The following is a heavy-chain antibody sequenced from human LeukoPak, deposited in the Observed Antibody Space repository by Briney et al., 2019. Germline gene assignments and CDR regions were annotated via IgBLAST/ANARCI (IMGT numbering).Heavy chain of an antibody. D-gene: IGHD3-3*01. J-gene: IGHJ3*02. Sequence: EASVKVSCKASGYTFTGYYMHWVRQAPGQGLEWMGWINPNSGGTNYAQKFQGRVTMTRDTSISTAYMELSRLRSDDTAVYYCARDREGYYDFWSGSLVAFDIWGQGTMVTVSS. V-gene: IGHV1-2*02. CDR3: ARDREGYYDFWSGSLVAFDI. CDR2: INPNSGGT. CDR1: GYTFTGYY.